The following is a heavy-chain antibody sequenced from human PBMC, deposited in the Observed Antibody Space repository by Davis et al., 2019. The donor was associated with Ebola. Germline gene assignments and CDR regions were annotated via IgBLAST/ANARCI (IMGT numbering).Heavy chain of an antibody. V-gene: IGHV4-34*01. J-gene: IGHJ6*02. D-gene: IGHD5-18*01. CDR2: INHSGST. CDR1: GGSFSGYY. Sequence: SETLSLTCAVYGGSFSGYYWSWIRQPPGKGLEWIGEINHSGSTNYNPSLKSRVTISVDTSKNQFSLKLTSVTAADTAVYYCARVVGGYSYGYGDYYYYGMDVWGQGTTVTVSS. CDR3: ARVVGGYSYGYGDYYYYGMDV.